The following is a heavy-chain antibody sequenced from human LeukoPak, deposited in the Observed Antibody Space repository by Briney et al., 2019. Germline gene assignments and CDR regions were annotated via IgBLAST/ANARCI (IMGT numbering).Heavy chain of an antibody. CDR1: GGSISSYY. D-gene: IGHD6-13*01. Sequence: SETLSLTCTVSGGSISSYYWSWIRQPPGKGLEWIGYIYYSGSTNYNPSLQSRVTISVDTSKDQFSLKLNSVTAADTAVYYCARDVSGAGTHRAFDIWGQGTMVTVSS. CDR2: IYYSGST. V-gene: IGHV4-59*01. J-gene: IGHJ3*02. CDR3: ARDVSGAGTHRAFDI.